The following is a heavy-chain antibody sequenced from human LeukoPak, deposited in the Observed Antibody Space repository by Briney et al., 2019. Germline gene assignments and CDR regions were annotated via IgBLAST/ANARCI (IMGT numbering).Heavy chain of an antibody. CDR1: GLIFPNTW. D-gene: IGHD2-21*02. CDR2: VQDTVSGGTI. Sequence: GGSLRLSCTASGLIFPNTWLSWVRQAPGKGLEWVGRVQDTVSGGTIDYAAPVKGRFTISRDDSTNTLHLQMNSLKTEDTAVYYCTTSLAGAVTAVYPFDNWGQGTLVTVSS. J-gene: IGHJ4*02. V-gene: IGHV3-15*01. CDR3: TTSLAGAVTAVYPFDN.